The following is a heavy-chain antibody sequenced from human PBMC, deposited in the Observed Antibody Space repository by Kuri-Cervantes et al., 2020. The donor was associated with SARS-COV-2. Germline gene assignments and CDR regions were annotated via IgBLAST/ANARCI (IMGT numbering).Heavy chain of an antibody. CDR3: AREHLSVFYVFDY. V-gene: IGHV3-30-3*01. CDR1: GFTFSSYA. J-gene: IGHJ4*02. CDR2: ISYDGSNK. Sequence: PGGSLRLSCAASGFTFSSYAMHWVRQAPGKGLEWVAVISYDGSNKYYADSVKGRFTISRDNSKNSLYLQMNSLRAEDTAVYYCAREHLSVFYVFDYWGQGTLVTVSS. D-gene: IGHD5/OR15-5a*01.